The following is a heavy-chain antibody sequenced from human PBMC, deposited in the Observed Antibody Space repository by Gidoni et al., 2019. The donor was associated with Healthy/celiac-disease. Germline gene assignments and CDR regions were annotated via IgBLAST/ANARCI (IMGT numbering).Heavy chain of an antibody. D-gene: IGHD3-10*01. J-gene: IGHJ6*02. V-gene: IGHV4-31*03. Sequence: QVQLQESGPGLVKPSQTLSLTCPFSDGSISSCASYWSWIRQHPGKGLEWIGYIYYSGSTYYNPSLKSRVTISVDTSKNQFFLKLSSVTAADTAVYYCARDTVTMVRGVIGYGMDVWGQGTTVTVSS. CDR2: IYYSGST. CDR3: ARDTVTMVRGVIGYGMDV. CDR1: DGSISSCASY.